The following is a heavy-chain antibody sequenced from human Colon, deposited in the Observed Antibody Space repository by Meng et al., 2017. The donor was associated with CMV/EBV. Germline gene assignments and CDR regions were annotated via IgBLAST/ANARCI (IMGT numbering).Heavy chain of an antibody. Sequence: GGSLRLSCTASGFSFDGYTMSWVRQAPGKGLEWVSAISGSGSRTYYADSVQGRFSISRDNSKNTVYLQMNSLTAADTAVYYCAKDRRVPAIPTYFQDWGQGTLVTVSS. D-gene: IGHD2-21*02. CDR1: GFSFDGYT. J-gene: IGHJ1*01. CDR2: ISGSGSRT. CDR3: AKDRRVPAIPTYFQD. V-gene: IGHV3-23*01.